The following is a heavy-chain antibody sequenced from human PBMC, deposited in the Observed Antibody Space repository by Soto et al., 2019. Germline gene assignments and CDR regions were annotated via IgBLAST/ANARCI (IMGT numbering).Heavy chain of an antibody. J-gene: IGHJ5*02. V-gene: IGHV3-21*01. D-gene: IGHD6-13*01. CDR1: GFTFSTYR. CDR2: FSSATSYI. CDR3: ARVPGALKSAGFGP. Sequence: EVQLVESGGGLVKPGGSLRLSCAASGFTFSTYRMSWVRQAPGSGLEWVSSFSSATSYIYYADSGNGRLTISRHNAKHSPYLQATCLRAEDTAVYYWARVPGALKSAGFGPWGQGTLVTVSS.